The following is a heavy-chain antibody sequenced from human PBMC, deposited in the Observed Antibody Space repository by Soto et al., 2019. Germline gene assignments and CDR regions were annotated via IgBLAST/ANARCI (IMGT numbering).Heavy chain of an antibody. D-gene: IGHD5-12*01. CDR2: IYYSGAT. J-gene: IGHJ4*02. Sequence: QLQLRESGPGLVQPSETLSLTCLVSGGSINNSTYYWGWIRPPPGKGLEWIGSIYYSGATYYNPSLRSRITISMDRSKNHFSLKLTSVTAADTAIYYCAPVGIGTTTVDYWGQGTLVTVSS. CDR1: GGSINNSTYY. CDR3: APVGIGTTTVDY. V-gene: IGHV4-39*02.